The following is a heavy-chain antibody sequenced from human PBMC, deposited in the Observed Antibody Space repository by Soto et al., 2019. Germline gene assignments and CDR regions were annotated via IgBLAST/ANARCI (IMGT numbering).Heavy chain of an antibody. J-gene: IGHJ5*02. CDR1: GGSIISASHS. CDR3: AREVFSAGSSNRFDP. D-gene: IGHD2-15*01. CDR2: ISHTGST. Sequence: QLQLQESGSGLVKPSQTLSLTCAVSGGSIISASHSWTWIRQPPGEGLEWIGYISHTGSTYYNPSLQCRVTMSVDRSMNQFPLSLDSVTAADTAVYYCAREVFSAGSSNRFDPWGQGTLVTVSS. V-gene: IGHV4-30-2*01.